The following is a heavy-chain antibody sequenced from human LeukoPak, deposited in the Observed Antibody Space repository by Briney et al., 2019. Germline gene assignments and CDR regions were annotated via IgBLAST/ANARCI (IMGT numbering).Heavy chain of an antibody. J-gene: IGHJ4*02. Sequence: PGGSLRLSCAASGFTFSSYGMHWVRQAPGKGLEWVAVISYDGTNKYYVDSVKGRFTISRDNSKNTLYLQMNSLRAEDTAVYYCAKRGDYSSISCSTYGIDYWGQGTLVTVSS. D-gene: IGHD2-2*02. CDR2: ISYDGTNK. V-gene: IGHV3-30*18. CDR3: AKRGDYSSISCSTYGIDY. CDR1: GFTFSSYG.